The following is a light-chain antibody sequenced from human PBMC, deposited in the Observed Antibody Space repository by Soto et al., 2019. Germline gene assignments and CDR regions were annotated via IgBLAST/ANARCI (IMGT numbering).Light chain of an antibody. J-gene: IGKJ1*01. V-gene: IGKV3-20*01. CDR1: QSIRSNY. Sequence: EVVLTQSPGTLSLSPGERATLSCRASQSIRSNYLAWYQQKPGQAARLLIYSASRRPTGIPDRFSGGGSGTDFTLTITRLQPEDFAVYYCQQYGSSRRTFGQGTKV. CDR2: SAS. CDR3: QQYGSSRRT.